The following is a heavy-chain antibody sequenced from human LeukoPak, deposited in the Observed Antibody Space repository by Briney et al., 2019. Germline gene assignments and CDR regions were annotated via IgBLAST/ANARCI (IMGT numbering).Heavy chain of an antibody. CDR1: GFTFDDYA. CDR3: AKGGGLSSPIAN. V-gene: IGHV3-9*01. CDR2: LSWNSGSI. Sequence: PGRSLRLSCAASGFTFDDYALHWVRQAPGKGLEWVSGLSWNSGSIDYADSVKGRFTISRDNAKNSLYLQMNSLRAEDTAVYYCAKGGGLSSPIANWGQGTLVTVSS. D-gene: IGHD1-26*01. J-gene: IGHJ4*02.